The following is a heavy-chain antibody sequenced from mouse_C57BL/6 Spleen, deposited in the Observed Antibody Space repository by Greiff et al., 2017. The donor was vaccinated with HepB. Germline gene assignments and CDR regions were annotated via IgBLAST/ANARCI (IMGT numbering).Heavy chain of an antibody. Sequence: QVQLKESGAELARPGASVKLSCKASGYTFTSYGISWVKQRTGQGLEWIGEIYPRSGNTYYNEKFKGKATLTADKSSSTAYMELRSLTSEDSAVYFCARWGPFAYWGQGTLVTVSA. CDR1: GYTFTSYG. V-gene: IGHV1-81*01. J-gene: IGHJ3*01. CDR3: ARWGPFAY. CDR2: IYPRSGNT.